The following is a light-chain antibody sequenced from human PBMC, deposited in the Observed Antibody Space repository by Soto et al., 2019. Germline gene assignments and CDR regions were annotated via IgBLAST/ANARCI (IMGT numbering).Light chain of an antibody. J-gene: IGLJ1*01. CDR3: NSYTTSNTRQLV. V-gene: IGLV2-14*01. CDR1: SSDVGGYNY. Sequence: QSALTQPASVSGSPGQSITISCTGTSSDVGGYNYVSWYQQHPGKAPKFMIYDVSNRPSGVSTRCSGSKSGNTASLTISGLQAEDEADYYCNSYTTSNTRQLVFGTGTKLTVL. CDR2: DVS.